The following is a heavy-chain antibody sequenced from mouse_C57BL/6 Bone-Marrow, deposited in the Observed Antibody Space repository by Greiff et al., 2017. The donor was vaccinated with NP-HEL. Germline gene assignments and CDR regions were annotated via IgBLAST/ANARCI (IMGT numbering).Heavy chain of an antibody. D-gene: IGHD2-1*01. V-gene: IGHV1-5*01. J-gene: IGHJ4*01. CDR1: GYTFTSYW. Sequence: VQLQQSGTVLARPGASVKMSCKTSGYTFTSYWMHWVKQRPGQGLEWIGAIYPGNSDTSYNQKFKGKAKLTAVTSASTAYMELGSLTNEDSAVYYCTYGNYYYAMDYWGQGTSVTVSS. CDR3: TYGNYYYAMDY. CDR2: IYPGNSDT.